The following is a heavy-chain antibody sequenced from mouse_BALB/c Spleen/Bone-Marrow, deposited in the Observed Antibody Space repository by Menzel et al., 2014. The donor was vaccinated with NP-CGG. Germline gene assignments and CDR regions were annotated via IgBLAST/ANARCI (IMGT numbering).Heavy chain of an antibody. CDR3: AKGGHVMDY. CDR1: GYTFSSYW. D-gene: IGHD1-1*02. CDR2: ILPGSGNT. V-gene: IGHV1-9*01. Sequence: VQGVESGPELMKPGASVKISCTATGYTFSSYWIEWVKQRPGHGLEWIGEILPGSGNTHYNEKFKGKATFTADTSSNTAYMQLSSLTSEDSAVYYCAKGGHVMDYWGQGTSVTVSS. J-gene: IGHJ4*01.